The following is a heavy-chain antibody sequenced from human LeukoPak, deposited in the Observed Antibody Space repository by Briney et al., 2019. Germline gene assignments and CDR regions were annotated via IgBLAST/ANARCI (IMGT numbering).Heavy chain of an antibody. D-gene: IGHD3-9*01. Sequence: GGSLRLSCAASGFTFSSYWMSWVRQAPGKGLEWVANIKQDGSEKYYVDSVKGRFTISRDNAKNSLYLQMNSLRAEDTAVYYCAKWGDYDILTGYYVPDYWGQGTLVTVSS. CDR2: IKQDGSEK. CDR1: GFTFSSYW. J-gene: IGHJ4*02. CDR3: AKWGDYDILTGYYVPDY. V-gene: IGHV3-7*03.